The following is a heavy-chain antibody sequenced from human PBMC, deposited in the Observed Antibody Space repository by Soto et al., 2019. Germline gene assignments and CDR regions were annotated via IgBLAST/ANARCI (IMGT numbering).Heavy chain of an antibody. CDR2: IWYDGSNK. J-gene: IGHJ4*02. CDR3: AATVTTEWRLDY. V-gene: IGHV3-33*01. CDR1: GFTFSSYG. D-gene: IGHD4-17*01. Sequence: QVQLVESGGGVVQPGRSLRLSCAASGFTFSSYGMHWVRQAPGKGLEWVAVIWYDGSNKYYADSVKGRFTISRDNSKNTLYLQMNSLRAEDTAVYYCAATVTTEWRLDYWGQGTLVTVSS.